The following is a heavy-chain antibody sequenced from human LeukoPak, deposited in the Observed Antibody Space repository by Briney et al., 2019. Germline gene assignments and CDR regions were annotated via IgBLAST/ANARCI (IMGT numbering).Heavy chain of an antibody. Sequence: SETLSLTCAVYGGSFSGYYWGWIRQPPGKGLEWIGSIYYSGSTYYNPSLKSRVTISVDTSKNQFSLKLSSVTAADTAVYYCASTKMIVVVCCAFDIWGQGTMVTVSS. CDR2: IYYSGST. V-gene: IGHV4-34*01. J-gene: IGHJ3*02. CDR3: ASTKMIVVVCCAFDI. D-gene: IGHD3-22*01. CDR1: GGSFSGYY.